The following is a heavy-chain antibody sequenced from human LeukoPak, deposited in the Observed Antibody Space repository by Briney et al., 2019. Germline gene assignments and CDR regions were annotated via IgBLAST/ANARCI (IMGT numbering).Heavy chain of an antibody. D-gene: IGHD5-18*01. J-gene: IGHJ4*02. CDR1: GVSMSTYY. Sequence: SETLSLTCTVSGVSMSTYYWSWIRQPPGKGLEWIGYIYYSGHTNYDPSLKSRVSISIDTSKNQFSLKLSSVTAADTAVYYCARGRTGGYSYGLDYWGQGTLVTVSS. CDR2: IYYSGHT. V-gene: IGHV4-59*01. CDR3: ARGRTGGYSYGLDY.